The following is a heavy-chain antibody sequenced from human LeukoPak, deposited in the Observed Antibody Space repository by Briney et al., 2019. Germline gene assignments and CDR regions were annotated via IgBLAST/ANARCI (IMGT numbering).Heavy chain of an antibody. J-gene: IGHJ4*02. CDR3: AKGRGVVIPTSFLDY. D-gene: IGHD4-23*01. V-gene: IGHV3-23*01. CDR1: GFTFSSYA. Sequence: GGSLRLSCTASGFTFSSYAMHWVRQAPGKRPEWVSVINGNGGSTEYADSVKGRFTVSRDNSKNTLYLQMNSLRAEDTAVYYCAKGRGVVIPTSFLDYWGQGTLVTVSS. CDR2: INGNGGST.